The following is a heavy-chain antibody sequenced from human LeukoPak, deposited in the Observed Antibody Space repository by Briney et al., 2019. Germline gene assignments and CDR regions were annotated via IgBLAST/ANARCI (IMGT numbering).Heavy chain of an antibody. D-gene: IGHD6-13*01. Sequence: GGSLRLSCAASGFTVSSNYMSWVRQAPGKGLEWVSLIYSGGSTYYADAVKGRFTISRDNAKSSLYLQMNSLRAEDTAFYHCARVSRIGIAAASDYWGQGTLVTVSS. CDR1: GFTVSSNY. CDR2: IYSGGST. CDR3: ARVSRIGIAAASDY. J-gene: IGHJ4*02. V-gene: IGHV3-53*01.